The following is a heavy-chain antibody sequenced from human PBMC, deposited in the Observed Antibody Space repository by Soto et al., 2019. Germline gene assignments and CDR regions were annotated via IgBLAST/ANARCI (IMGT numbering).Heavy chain of an antibody. Sequence: GESLKISCKGSGYSFTSYWISWVRQMPGKGLEWMGRIDPSDSYTNYSPSFQGHVTISADKSISTAYLQWSSLKASDTAMYYCARQSEYCSGGSCYYYGMGVWGQGTTVTVSS. CDR3: ARQSEYCSGGSCYYYGMGV. D-gene: IGHD2-15*01. V-gene: IGHV5-10-1*01. J-gene: IGHJ6*02. CDR2: IDPSDSYT. CDR1: GYSFTSYW.